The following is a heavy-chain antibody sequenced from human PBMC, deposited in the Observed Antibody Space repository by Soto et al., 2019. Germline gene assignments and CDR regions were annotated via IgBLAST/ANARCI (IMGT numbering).Heavy chain of an antibody. CDR3: ARQVNYGLDV. V-gene: IGHV3-74*01. D-gene: IGHD2-21*01. CDR1: GFSISSLR. Sequence: EVQVVESGGGLVQPGGSLRLSCAASGFSISSLRMHWVRQAPGKGLVWVSRINSDGRSTNSADSVKGRFTISRDIAKNTVYLQMNSLGAEDTAVYYCARQVNYGLDVWGQGTTVTVSS. CDR2: INSDGRST. J-gene: IGHJ6*02.